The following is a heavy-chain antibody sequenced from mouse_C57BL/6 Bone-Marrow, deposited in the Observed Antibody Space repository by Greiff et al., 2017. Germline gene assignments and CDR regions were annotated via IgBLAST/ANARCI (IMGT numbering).Heavy chain of an antibody. D-gene: IGHD1-1*01. V-gene: IGHV5-17*01. CDR1: GFTFSDYG. J-gene: IGHJ2*01. CDR2: ISSGSSTI. Sequence: EVQVVESGGGLVKPGGSLKLSCAASGFTFSDYGMHWVRQAPEKGLEWVAYISSGSSTIYYADTVKGRFTISRDNAKNTLFLQMTSLRSEDTAMYYCARPYYYGSSWYFDYWGQGTTLTVSS. CDR3: ARPYYYGSSWYFDY.